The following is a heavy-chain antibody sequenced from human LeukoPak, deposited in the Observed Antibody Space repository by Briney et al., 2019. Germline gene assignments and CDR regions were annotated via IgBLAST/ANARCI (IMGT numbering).Heavy chain of an antibody. CDR1: GGTFSNYA. CDR2: SVPILGIE. CDR3: ARGRYYYGSGSHLDYYYYYGMDV. Sequence: ALKVSCKACGGTFSNYAISWVRTAEGQRWDCIGRSVPILGIENNAQKFQGRVTIIADKSTSAAYMELSSLRSEDTAVYYCARGRYYYGSGSHLDYYYYYGMDVWGQGTTVTVSS. D-gene: IGHD3-10*01. V-gene: IGHV1-69*04. J-gene: IGHJ6*02.